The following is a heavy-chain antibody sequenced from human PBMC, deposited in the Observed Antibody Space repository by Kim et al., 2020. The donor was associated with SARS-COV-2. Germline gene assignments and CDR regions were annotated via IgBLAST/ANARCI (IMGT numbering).Heavy chain of an antibody. Sequence: GSLRLSCAASGFTFSSYSMNWVRQAPGKGLEWVSSISSSSSYIYYADSVKGRFTISRDNAKNSLYLQMNSLRAEDTAVYYCARDGGLRFFDWSPAPYYYYGMDVWGQGTTVTVSS. CDR2: ISSSSSYI. CDR1: GFTFSSYS. D-gene: IGHD3-9*01. J-gene: IGHJ6*02. V-gene: IGHV3-21*01. CDR3: ARDGGLRFFDWSPAPYYYYGMDV.